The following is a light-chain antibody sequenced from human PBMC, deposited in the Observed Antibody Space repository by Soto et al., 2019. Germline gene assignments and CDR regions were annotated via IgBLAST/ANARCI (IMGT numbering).Light chain of an antibody. CDR1: SSGVGGYDY. V-gene: IGLV2-8*01. Sequence: QSAVTQPPSASGSPGRSVTISCTGTSSGVGGYDYVSWFQQHPGKAPKLIIYEVTKRPSGVPDRFSASKSGNTASLTVSGLQAKDEADYYCSSFVAGNNYWVFGGGTKLTVL. J-gene: IGLJ3*02. CDR2: EVT. CDR3: SSFVAGNNYWV.